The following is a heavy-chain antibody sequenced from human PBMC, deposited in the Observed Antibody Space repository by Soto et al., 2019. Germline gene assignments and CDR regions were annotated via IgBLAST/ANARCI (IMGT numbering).Heavy chain of an antibody. CDR2: INSDGSST. CDR3: ARENSSSGRYFDY. V-gene: IGHV3-74*01. D-gene: IGHD6-6*01. J-gene: IGHJ4*02. CDR1: GFTFSNYW. Sequence: EVQLVESGGGLVQPGGSLRLSCAASGFTFSNYWMHWVRQAPGKGLVWVSRINSDGSSTNYADSVKGRFTISRDNAKNTLTLQMNSLRAEDTAVYYCARENSSSGRYFDYWGQGTLVTVSS.